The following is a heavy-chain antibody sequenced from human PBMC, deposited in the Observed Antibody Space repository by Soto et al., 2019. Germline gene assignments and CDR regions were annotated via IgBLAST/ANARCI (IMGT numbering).Heavy chain of an antibody. Sequence: SETLSLTCTVSGGPFSSGDYYWSWIRQHPGKGPEWIGYIYYSGSTYYNPSLKSRITISVDTSKNQFSLKLNSVTAADTAVYYCARSKAAYYDFWSGFSPNYGMDVWGQGTTVTV. CDR2: IYYSGST. CDR3: ARSKAAYYDFWSGFSPNYGMDV. J-gene: IGHJ6*02. CDR1: GGPFSSGDYY. D-gene: IGHD3-3*01. V-gene: IGHV4-31*03.